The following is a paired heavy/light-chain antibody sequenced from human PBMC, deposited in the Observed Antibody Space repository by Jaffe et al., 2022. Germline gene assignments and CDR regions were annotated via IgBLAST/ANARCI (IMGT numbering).Heavy chain of an antibody. V-gene: IGHV4-61*01. J-gene: IGHJ4*02. Sequence: QVQLQESGPRLLKPLETLALTCTVSGGSVTSGSFYWSWIRQSPGKALEYIGYVSYIGTTTKYNPSLKSRVTISLEASKNQFSLTLTSVTAADTAVYYCARLKGASRFMEWPGPRYPIDYWGQGILVTVSS. CDR3: ARLKGASRFMEWPGPRYPIDY. D-gene: IGHD3-3*01. CDR2: VSYIGTTT. CDR1: GGSVTSGSFY.
Light chain of an antibody. Sequence: DIVLTQSPLSLPVTPGEPASISCRSSQSLLHSRADHYLDWYVQKPGQSPQLLIYLVSHRAPGVPDRFSGSGSGTDFTLQISRVEAEDVGIYFCMQSRETLYTFGQGTKLELK. V-gene: IGKV2-28*01. J-gene: IGKJ2*01. CDR3: MQSRETLYT. CDR1: QSLLHSRADHY. CDR2: LVS.